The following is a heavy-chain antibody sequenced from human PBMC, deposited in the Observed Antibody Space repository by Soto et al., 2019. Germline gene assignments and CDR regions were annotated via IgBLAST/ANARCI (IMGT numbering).Heavy chain of an antibody. V-gene: IGHV4-34*01. CDR3: ARAIAAAGTLDDY. CDR2: INHSGST. J-gene: IGHJ4*02. Sequence: PSETLSLTCAVYGGSFSGYYWSWIRQLPGKGLEWIGEINHSGSTNYNPSLKSRVTISVDTSKNQFSLKLSSVTAADTAVYYCARAIAAAGTLDDYWGQGTLVTSPQ. D-gene: IGHD6-13*01. CDR1: GGSFSGYY.